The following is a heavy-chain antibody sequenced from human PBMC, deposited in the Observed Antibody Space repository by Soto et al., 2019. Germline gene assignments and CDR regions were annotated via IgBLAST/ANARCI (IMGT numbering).Heavy chain of an antibody. V-gene: IGHV3-33*01. J-gene: IGHJ6*02. CDR1: GFTFSSYG. CDR3: ATDWTHYYYYYGMDV. CDR2: IWYDGSNK. Sequence: PGGSLRLSCAASGFTFSSYGMHWVRQAPGKGLEWVAVIWYDGSNKYYADSVKGRFTISRDNSKNTLYLQMNSLRAEDTAVYYCATDWTHYYYYYGMDVWGQGTTVTVSS. D-gene: IGHD1-1*01.